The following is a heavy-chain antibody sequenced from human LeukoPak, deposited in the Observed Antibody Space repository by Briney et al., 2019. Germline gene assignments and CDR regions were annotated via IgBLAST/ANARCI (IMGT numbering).Heavy chain of an antibody. CDR3: ARGVYIAAAQYAY. J-gene: IGHJ4*02. CDR2: IYYSGTT. V-gene: IGHV4-59*01. CDR1: GGSFSGYY. D-gene: IGHD6-13*01. Sequence: PSETLSLTCAVYGGSFSGYYWSWIRQPPGKGLEWVGYIYYSGTTKYNPSLKSRVSISVDTSKNQFSLKLSSVTAADTAVYYCARGVYIAAAQYAYWGQGTLVTVSS.